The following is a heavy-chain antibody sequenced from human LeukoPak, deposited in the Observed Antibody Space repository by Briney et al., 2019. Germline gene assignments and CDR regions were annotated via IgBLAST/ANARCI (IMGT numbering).Heavy chain of an antibody. CDR1: GFTFSSYA. CDR3: ATHCSGTSCHRDY. V-gene: IGHV3-23*01. J-gene: IGHJ4*02. CDR2: LTNNGANT. D-gene: IGHD2-2*01. Sequence: GGSLSLSCAASGFTFSSYAMNWVRQAPEKGLEWISILTNNGANTWYADSVKGRFTLSRDNSKTTLYLQMNSLRVEDTAVYYCATHCSGTSCHRDYWGQGTLVTVSS.